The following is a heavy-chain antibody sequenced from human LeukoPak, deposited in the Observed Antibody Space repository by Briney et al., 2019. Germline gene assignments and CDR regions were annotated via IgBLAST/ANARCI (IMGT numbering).Heavy chain of an antibody. CDR1: GFTFSRYW. V-gene: IGHV3-7*01. J-gene: IGHJ6*03. CDR3: ARDTGWNYAYYYMDV. CDR2: IKQDGSEK. D-gene: IGHD4-17*01. Sequence: GGSLRLSYAASGFTFSRYWMTWVRQAPGKGLEWVANIKQDGSEKYYVDSVKGRFTISRDNAKNSLYLQMKSLRAEDTAVYYCARDTGWNYAYYYMDVWGKGTAVTVSS.